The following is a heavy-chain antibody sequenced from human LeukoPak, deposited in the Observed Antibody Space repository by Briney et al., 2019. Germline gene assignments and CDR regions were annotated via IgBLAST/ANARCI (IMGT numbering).Heavy chain of an antibody. CDR2: INPNSGGT. J-gene: IGHJ4*02. CDR1: GYTFTGYY. V-gene: IGHV1-2*02. D-gene: IGHD3-10*01. Sequence: GAPVKVSCKASGYTFTGYYMHWVRQAPGQGLEWMGWINPNSGGTNYAQKFQGRVTMTRDTSISTAYMELSRLRSDDTAVYYCATYRRDYYGSGSYSIMGGYWGQGTLVTVSS. CDR3: ATYRRDYYGSGSYSIMGGY.